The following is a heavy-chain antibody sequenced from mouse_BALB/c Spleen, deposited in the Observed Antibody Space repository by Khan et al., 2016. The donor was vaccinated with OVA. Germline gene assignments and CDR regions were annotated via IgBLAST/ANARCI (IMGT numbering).Heavy chain of an antibody. J-gene: IGHJ2*01. Sequence: QVQLQQSGAELVRPGSSVKISCKASGYAFSSYWMNWVKQRPGQGLEWIGQIYPGDGDTNYNGNFKGKATLTADKSSSTAYMQLSSLTSEDSAVYFCSRGGPDYWGQGTTLTVSS. CDR2: IYPGDGDT. CDR3: SRGGPDY. V-gene: IGHV1-80*01. CDR1: GYAFSSYW.